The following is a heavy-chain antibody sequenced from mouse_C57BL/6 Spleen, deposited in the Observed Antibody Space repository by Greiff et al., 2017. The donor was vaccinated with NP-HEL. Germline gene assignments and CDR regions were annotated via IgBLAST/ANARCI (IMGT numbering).Heavy chain of an antibody. Sequence: EVQGVESGGDLVKPGGSLKLSCAASGFTFSSYGMSWVRQTPDKRLEWVATISSGGSYTYYPDSVKGRCTISRDNAKNTLYLQMSSLKSEVTAMYYCARLAQAEDYWGQGTTLTVSS. J-gene: IGHJ2*01. CDR1: GFTFSSYG. CDR3: ARLAQAEDY. CDR2: ISSGGSYT. V-gene: IGHV5-6*01. D-gene: IGHD3-2*02.